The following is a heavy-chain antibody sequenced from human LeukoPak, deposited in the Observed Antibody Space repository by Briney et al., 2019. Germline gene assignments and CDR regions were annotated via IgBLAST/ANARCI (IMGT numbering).Heavy chain of an antibody. Sequence: SETLSLTCTFSGASISTAGYYWTWIRQSPGGGLEWIGYICYTGSIDYNPSLKSRLTMSLYTSKNQFSLKLRSVTAADTAIYYCARDHSYYFGSQTSTLDVWGQGTAVTVSS. CDR2: ICYTGSI. J-gene: IGHJ6*02. CDR3: ARDHSYYFGSQTSTLDV. V-gene: IGHV4-31*03. D-gene: IGHD3-10*01. CDR1: GASISTAGYY.